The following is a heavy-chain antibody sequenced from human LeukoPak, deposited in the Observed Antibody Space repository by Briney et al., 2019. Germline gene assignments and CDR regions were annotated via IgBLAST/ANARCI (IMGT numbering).Heavy chain of an antibody. V-gene: IGHV3-30*18. CDR3: AKAAGITMIVAF. D-gene: IGHD3-22*01. Sequence: GGSLRLSCAASGFTFSSYGMHWVRQAPGKGLEWVAVISYDGSNKYYADSVKGRFTISRDNSKNTLYLQMNSLRAEDTAVYYCAKAAGITMIVAFWGQGTLVTVSS. J-gene: IGHJ4*02. CDR1: GFTFSSYG. CDR2: ISYDGSNK.